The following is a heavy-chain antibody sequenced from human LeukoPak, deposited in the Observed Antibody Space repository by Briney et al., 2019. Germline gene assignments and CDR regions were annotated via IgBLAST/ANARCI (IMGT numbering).Heavy chain of an antibody. CDR1: GFTFSTYS. CDR3: AKATGTLGN. J-gene: IGHJ4*02. V-gene: IGHV3-21*04. Sequence: PGGSLRLSCAASGFTFSTYSMNWVRQAPGKGLEWVSSISSSSSYIYYADSVKGRFTISRDNSKDTLYLQMNSLTAEDTAIYYCAKATGTLGNWGQGTLVTVSS. CDR2: ISSSSSYI. D-gene: IGHD1-1*01.